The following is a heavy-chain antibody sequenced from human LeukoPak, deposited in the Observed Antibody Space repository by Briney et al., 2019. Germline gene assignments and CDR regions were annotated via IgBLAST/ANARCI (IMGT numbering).Heavy chain of an antibody. CDR1: SASISSGGYY. Sequence: SETLSLTCTVSSASISSGGYYWSWIRQHPGKGLEWIGYIYYSGSTNYNPSLKSRVTISVDTSKNQFSLKLSSVTAADTAVYYCARHSYYYDSSGYYYHPKYGMDVWGQGTTVTVSS. V-gene: IGHV4-61*08. CDR2: IYYSGST. CDR3: ARHSYYYDSSGYYYHPKYGMDV. J-gene: IGHJ6*02. D-gene: IGHD3-22*01.